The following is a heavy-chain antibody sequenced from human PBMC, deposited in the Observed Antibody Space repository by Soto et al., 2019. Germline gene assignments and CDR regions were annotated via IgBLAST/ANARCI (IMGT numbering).Heavy chain of an antibody. D-gene: IGHD3-22*01. Sequence: QVQLVQSGAEVKKPGSSVKVSCKASGGTFSSYTISWVRQAPGQGLEWMGRIIPILGIANYAQKFQARVTITAAKXTXXAYMGLSSLRSEDTAVYYCARHYDSSGPPWPAFDIWGQGTMVTVSS. J-gene: IGHJ3*02. V-gene: IGHV1-69*02. CDR3: ARHYDSSGPPWPAFDI. CDR2: IIPILGIA. CDR1: GGTFSSYT.